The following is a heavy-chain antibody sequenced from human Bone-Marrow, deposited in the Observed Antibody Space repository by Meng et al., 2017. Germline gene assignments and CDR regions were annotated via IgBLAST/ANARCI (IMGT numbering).Heavy chain of an antibody. CDR1: GYTFPDYW. J-gene: IGHJ6*02. D-gene: IGHD3-22*01. V-gene: IGHV1-24*01. CDR2: FDPEDGET. Sequence: APVKVSCKASGYTFPDYWLHWLRRAPGKGLEWMGGFDPEDGETIYAQKFQGRVTMTEDTSTDTAYMELSSLRSEDTAVYYCATNGEITMTPYYYYYGMDVWGQGTTVTVSS. CDR3: ATNGEITMTPYYYYYGMDV.